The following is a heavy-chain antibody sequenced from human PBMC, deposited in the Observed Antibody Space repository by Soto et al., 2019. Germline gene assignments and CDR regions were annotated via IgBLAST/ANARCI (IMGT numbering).Heavy chain of an antibody. CDR2: LSDNGGHT. Sequence: EVQLLESGGGLVQPGGSLRLSCAGSGFTFSSYAMTWVRQAPGKGLEWVSTLSDNGGHTYYADFVKGRFTISRDNSQNTLYLQLNSLRPEDTAVYFCATLGNAVNSGGWGQGTLVTVSS. CDR1: GFTFSSYA. D-gene: IGHD1-20*01. V-gene: IGHV3-23*01. J-gene: IGHJ4*02. CDR3: ATLGNAVNSGG.